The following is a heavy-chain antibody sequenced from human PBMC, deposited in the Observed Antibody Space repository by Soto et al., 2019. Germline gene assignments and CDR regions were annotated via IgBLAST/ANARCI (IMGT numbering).Heavy chain of an antibody. D-gene: IGHD6-6*01. V-gene: IGHV3-11*01. Sequence: GGSLRLSCAASGFTFSDYYMSWIRQAPGKGLEWVSYISSSGGTIYYADSVKGRFTISRDNAKNSLYLQMNSLRAEDTAVYYCARSYSSSFNFDYWGQGTLVTVSS. CDR3: ARSYSSSFNFDY. J-gene: IGHJ4*02. CDR1: GFTFSDYY. CDR2: ISSSGGTI.